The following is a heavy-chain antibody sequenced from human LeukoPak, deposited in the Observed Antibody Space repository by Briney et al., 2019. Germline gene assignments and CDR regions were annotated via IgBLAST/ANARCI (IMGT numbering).Heavy chain of an antibody. V-gene: IGHV1-8*03. Sequence: ASVKVSCKASGYTFTSYDINWVRQATGQGLEWMGWMNPNSGNTGYAQKFQGRVTITRNTSISTAYMELSSLRSEDTAVYYCARGRRFGGFYYYYMDVWGKGTTVTISS. CDR2: MNPNSGNT. J-gene: IGHJ6*03. CDR1: GYTFTSYD. CDR3: ARGRRFGGFYYYYMDV. D-gene: IGHD3-16*01.